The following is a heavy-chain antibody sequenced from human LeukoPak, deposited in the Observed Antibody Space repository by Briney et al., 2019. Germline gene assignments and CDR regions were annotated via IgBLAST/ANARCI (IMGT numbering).Heavy chain of an antibody. V-gene: IGHV7-4-1*02. D-gene: IGHD1-14*01. Sequence: ASVKVSYKASGHTFTIYATNWVRQAPGQGLEWMGSINTNTGNPTYAQGFSGRFVFSLDTSVSTAYLQISSLKTEDTAVYYCARYRTLFDYWGQGTLVTVSS. CDR2: INTNTGNP. CDR3: ARYRTLFDY. J-gene: IGHJ4*02. CDR1: GHTFTIYA.